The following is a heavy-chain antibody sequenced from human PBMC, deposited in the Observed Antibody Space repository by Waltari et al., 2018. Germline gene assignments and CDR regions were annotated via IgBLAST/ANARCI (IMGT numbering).Heavy chain of an antibody. J-gene: IGHJ4*02. CDR3: ARDRGRGISLDS. V-gene: IGHV4-4*02. CDR1: GDSMSSTAW. Sequence: QLQMQESCPGLVKPSGNLSLPCAVSGDSMSSTAWWGLVRQPPGKGLECIGQVHRSGRSNKHPPLGRLGTIQRSTAMNQCSLKVTPATAADTAVYQCARDRGRGISLDSWGQGTLVTVSP. CDR2: VHRSGRS. D-gene: IGHD2-15*01.